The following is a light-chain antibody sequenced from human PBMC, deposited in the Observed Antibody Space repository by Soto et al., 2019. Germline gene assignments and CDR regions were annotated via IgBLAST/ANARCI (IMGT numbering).Light chain of an antibody. CDR2: GAS. CDR1: QSVSSS. J-gene: IGKJ2*01. CDR3: QQYNNWPRT. Sequence: EIMLTQSPGTLSLSPGERATLSCRASQSVSSSFLAWYQQKPGQAPRLLIYGASIRATGIPARFSGSGSGTEFTLTISSLQSEDFAVYYCQQYNNWPRTFGQGTKLEIK. V-gene: IGKV3D-15*01.